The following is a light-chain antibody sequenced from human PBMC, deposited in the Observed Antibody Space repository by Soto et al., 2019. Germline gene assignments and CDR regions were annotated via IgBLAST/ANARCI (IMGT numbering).Light chain of an antibody. CDR1: SSDVGSYNL. V-gene: IGLV2-14*02. CDR3: SSYTSSSTRV. CDR2: EVS. J-gene: IGLJ1*01. Sequence: QSALTQPASVSGSPGQSITISCTGTSSDVGSYNLVSWYQQHPGKAPKVMIYEVSKRPSGVSNRFSGSKSGNTASLTISGLQAEDEADFYCSSYTSSSTRVFGTGTKLTVL.